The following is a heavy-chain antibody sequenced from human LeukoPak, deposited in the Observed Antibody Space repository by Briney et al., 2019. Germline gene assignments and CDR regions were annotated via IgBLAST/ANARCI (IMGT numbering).Heavy chain of an antibody. CDR2: ISGSGGST. D-gene: IGHD2-21*02. Sequence: GGSLRLSCAASGFTFSSYAMSWVRQAPGKGLEWVSAISGSGGSTYYADSVKGRFTISRDNSKNTLYLQMNSLRAEDTAAYYCAKDREHIVVVTAIGSYFDYWGQGTLVTVSS. V-gene: IGHV3-23*01. CDR3: AKDREHIVVVTAIGSYFDY. CDR1: GFTFSSYA. J-gene: IGHJ4*02.